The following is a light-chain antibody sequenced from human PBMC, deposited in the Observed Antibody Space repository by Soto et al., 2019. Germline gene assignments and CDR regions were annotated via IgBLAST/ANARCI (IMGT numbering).Light chain of an antibody. Sequence: QSALTQPPSASGTPGQRVTISCSGSSSNIANNAVSWYQHLPGTAPKLLIYNNNRRPSGVPDRISGSQSGTSASLAISGLQSEDEAVYYCGTWDASLSGLVFGGGTKLTVL. CDR2: NNN. CDR3: GTWDASLSGLV. J-gene: IGLJ3*02. CDR1: SSNIANNA. V-gene: IGLV1-44*01.